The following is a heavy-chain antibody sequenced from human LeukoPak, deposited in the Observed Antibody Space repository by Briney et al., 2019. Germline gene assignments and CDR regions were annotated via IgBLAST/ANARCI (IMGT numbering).Heavy chain of an antibody. CDR3: ARHPEIKGFDL. D-gene: IGHD1-14*01. V-gene: IGHV4-39*01. CDR2: VFSSGSS. J-gene: IGHJ2*01. Sequence: NPSETLSLTCTVSGGSISGRTYHWGWIRQPPGKGLEWIASVFSSGSSYYNPSLKRRVTISVDTSKNQFSLNLRSVTATDTSIYYCARHPEIKGFDLWGRGTLVIVSS. CDR1: GGSISGRTYH.